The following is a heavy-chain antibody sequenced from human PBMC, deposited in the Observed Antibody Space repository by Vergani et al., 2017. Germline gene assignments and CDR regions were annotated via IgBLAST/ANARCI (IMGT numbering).Heavy chain of an antibody. CDR2: INHSGIT. D-gene: IGHD2-2*02. CDR1: GGSLSGYY. CDR3: ARGARRCTSTSCYRCWYFDL. Sequence: QMQLQQWGAGLLKPSETLSLTCAVYGGSLSGYYWSWIRQPPGKGLEWIGEINHSGITNYNPSVKSRVNISVDTSMNQFSLLSSLTAADTAVYYCARGARRCTSTSCYRCWYFDLWGRGVLVTVSS. J-gene: IGHJ2*01. V-gene: IGHV4-34*01.